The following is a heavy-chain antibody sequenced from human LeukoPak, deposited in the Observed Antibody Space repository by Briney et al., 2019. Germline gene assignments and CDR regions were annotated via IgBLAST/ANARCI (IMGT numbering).Heavy chain of an antibody. Sequence: SETLSLTCTVSGGSISSGGYYWSWIRQHPGKGLEWIGYIYYSGTTYYSPSLMSRVTISVDTSKNQFSLKLSSVTAADTAVYYCARVTGASVTGTTDFDYWGQGTLVTVSS. V-gene: IGHV4-31*03. D-gene: IGHD1-7*01. CDR2: IYYSGTT. J-gene: IGHJ4*02. CDR1: GGSISSGGYY. CDR3: ARVTGASVTGTTDFDY.